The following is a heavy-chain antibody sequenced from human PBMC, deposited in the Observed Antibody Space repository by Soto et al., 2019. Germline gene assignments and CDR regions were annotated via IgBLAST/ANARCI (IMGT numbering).Heavy chain of an antibody. CDR3: AKFNVYDFWSGYPTYYFDY. V-gene: IGHV3-23*01. Sequence: PGKGLEWVATISGSAGNTYYADSVKGRFTISRDNSKNTLYLQISSLRAEDTAIYYCAKFNVYDFWSGYPTYYFDYWGQGALVTVSS. J-gene: IGHJ4*02. D-gene: IGHD3-3*01. CDR2: ISGSAGNT.